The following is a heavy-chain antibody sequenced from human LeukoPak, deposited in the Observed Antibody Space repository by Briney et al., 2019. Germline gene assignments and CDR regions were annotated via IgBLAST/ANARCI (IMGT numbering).Heavy chain of an antibody. Sequence: GESLKISCSGSGYRFASQWIGWVRQIPGKGLQWMGIIYPDDSETKYSPSFQGQSTMTVDKSTSTAYLQWSSLKASDTAMYYCARVATIVKHHGMDVWGQGTTVTVSS. CDR2: IYPDDSET. D-gene: IGHD5-12*01. J-gene: IGHJ6*02. CDR1: GYRFASQW. V-gene: IGHV5-51*01. CDR3: ARVATIVKHHGMDV.